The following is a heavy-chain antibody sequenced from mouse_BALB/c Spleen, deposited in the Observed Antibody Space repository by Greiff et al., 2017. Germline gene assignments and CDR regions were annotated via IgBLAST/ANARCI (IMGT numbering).Heavy chain of an antibody. Sequence: VQLQQSGPELVKPGASVKMSCKASGYTFTSYYIHWVKQRPGQGLEWIGWIYPGDGSTKYNEKFKGKTTLTADKSSSTAYMLLSSLTSEDSAIYFCARGFITTVGAFDYWGQGTTLTVSS. CDR3: ARGFITTVGAFDY. D-gene: IGHD1-1*01. V-gene: IGHV1S56*01. CDR2: IYPGDGST. CDR1: GYTFTSYY. J-gene: IGHJ2*01.